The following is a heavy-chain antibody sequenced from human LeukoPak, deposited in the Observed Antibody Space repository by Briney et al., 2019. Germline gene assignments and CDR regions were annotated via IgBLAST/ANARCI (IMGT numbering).Heavy chain of an antibody. V-gene: IGHV1-8*01. CDR3: ARRESGSTKRNIDY. J-gene: IGHJ4*02. D-gene: IGHD3-3*01. Sequence: ASVKVSCKASGYTFTSYDINWVRQATGQGLEWMGWMNPNSGNTGYAQKFQGRVTMTRNTSISTAYMELSSLRSEDTAVYYCARRESGSTKRNIDYWGQGTLVTVSS. CDR1: GYTFTSYD. CDR2: MNPNSGNT.